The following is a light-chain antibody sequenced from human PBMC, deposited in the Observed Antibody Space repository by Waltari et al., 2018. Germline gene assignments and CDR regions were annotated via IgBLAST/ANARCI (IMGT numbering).Light chain of an antibody. Sequence: QSALTQPASVSGSPGQSITISCRGTNSDVGGSDYVSWYQHHPGKAPKLIIYDVTKGPSGVSNRFSGSKSGNTASLTISGLQAEDEADYYCSSYAGGNNLLFGGGTKVTVL. J-gene: IGLJ2*01. CDR3: SSYAGGNNLL. CDR1: NSDVGGSDY. V-gene: IGLV2-23*02. CDR2: DVT.